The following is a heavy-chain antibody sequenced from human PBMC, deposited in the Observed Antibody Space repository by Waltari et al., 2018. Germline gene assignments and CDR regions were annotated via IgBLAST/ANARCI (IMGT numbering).Heavy chain of an antibody. CDR2: VEPEDGET. J-gene: IGHJ4*02. CDR1: GYTFTDYY. D-gene: IGHD6-6*01. V-gene: IGHV1-69-2*01. Sequence: EVQLVQSGAEVKKPGATVKISCKASGYTFTDYYMHWVQQAPGKGLEWMGRVEPEDGETIYAEKFQGRVTITADTSTDTAYMGLGSLRSEDAAVYYCARGGAARPGVDYWGQGTLVTVSS. CDR3: ARGGAARPGVDY.